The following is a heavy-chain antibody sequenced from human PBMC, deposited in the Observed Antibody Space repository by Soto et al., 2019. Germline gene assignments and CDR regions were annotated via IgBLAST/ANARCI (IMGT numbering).Heavy chain of an antibody. Sequence: QVQLQESGPGLVKPSETLSLTCSVSGGSISNHYWSWIRQPPGKGLEWIGYIYYNGNTNYNHSLKSRVTMSVDTSRNQISLKLTTATAADTAVYYCTRANWYSEYWGQGTLVTVSS. CDR1: GGSISNHY. D-gene: IGHD7-27*01. CDR3: TRANWYSEY. J-gene: IGHJ4*02. V-gene: IGHV4-59*11. CDR2: IYYNGNT.